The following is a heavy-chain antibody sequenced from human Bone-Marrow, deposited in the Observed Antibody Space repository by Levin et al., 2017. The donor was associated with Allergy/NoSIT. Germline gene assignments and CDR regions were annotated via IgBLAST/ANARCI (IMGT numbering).Heavy chain of an antibody. CDR1: GGSAGSNSAY. CDR2: LYNIAIT. Sequence: PSETLSLTCTASGGSAGSNSAYWSWIRQPPGKGLDWIVYLYNIAITNYNASLNSRTIISLDTSKTPFSPHLTSVTAADSDEDYCARGRAGKDYEDFGLDVWGQGTTVTVSS. D-gene: IGHD6-19*01. J-gene: IGHJ6*02. V-gene: IGHV4-61*01. CDR3: ARGRAGKDYEDFGLDV.